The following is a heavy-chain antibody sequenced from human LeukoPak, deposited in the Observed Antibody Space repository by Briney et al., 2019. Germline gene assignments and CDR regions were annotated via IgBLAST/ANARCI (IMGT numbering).Heavy chain of an antibody. D-gene: IGHD3-22*01. CDR1: GFTFSNAW. J-gene: IGHJ4*02. Sequence: GGSLRLSCAASGFTFSNAWMSWVRQAPGKGLEWVGRIKSKTDGGTTDYAAPVKGRFTISRDDSKNTLYLQMNSLKTEDTAVYYCTKGPGGYYDSSGYPRYFDYWGQGTLVTVSS. CDR2: IKSKTDGGTT. CDR3: TKGPGGYYDSSGYPRYFDY. V-gene: IGHV3-15*01.